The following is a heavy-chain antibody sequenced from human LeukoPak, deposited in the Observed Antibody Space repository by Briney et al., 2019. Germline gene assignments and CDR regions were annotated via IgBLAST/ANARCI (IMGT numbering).Heavy chain of an antibody. CDR2: IIPIFGTA. V-gene: IGHV1-69*13. CDR3: ARDHRGYYDSSGYFYYFDY. CDR1: GGTFSSYA. D-gene: IGHD3-22*01. Sequence: SVKVSCKASGGTFSSYAISWVRQAPGQGLEWMGGIIPIFGTANYAQKFQGRVTITADESTSTAYMELSSLRSEDTAVYYCARDHRGYYDSSGYFYYFDYWGQGILVTVSS. J-gene: IGHJ4*02.